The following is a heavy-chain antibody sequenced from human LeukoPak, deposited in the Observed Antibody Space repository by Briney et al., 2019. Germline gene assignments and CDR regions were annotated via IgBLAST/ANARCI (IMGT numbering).Heavy chain of an antibody. Sequence: GGSLRLSCAASGFTFSSYEMNWVRQAPGKGLEWVSYISSSGSTIYYADSVKGRFTISRDNAKNSLYLQMNSLRAEDTAVHYCARDPGSGSYYPPGYYYGMDVWGKGTTVTVSS. CDR3: ARDPGSGSYYPPGYYYGMDV. V-gene: IGHV3-48*03. J-gene: IGHJ6*04. CDR2: ISSSGSTI. CDR1: GFTFSSYE. D-gene: IGHD3-10*01.